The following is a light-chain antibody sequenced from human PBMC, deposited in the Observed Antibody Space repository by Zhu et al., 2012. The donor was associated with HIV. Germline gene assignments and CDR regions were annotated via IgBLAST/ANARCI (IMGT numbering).Light chain of an antibody. CDR2: GAS. CDR3: QHYVPSPMYT. J-gene: IGKJ2*01. CDR1: QTVSRNY. V-gene: IGKV3-20*01. Sequence: EIVLMQSPGTLSLSPGERATLSCRASQTVSRNYLAWYQQKPGQAPRLLIYGASRRVTGIPDRFSGSGSGTDFTLTISRLEPEDFAVYYCQHYVPSPMYTFGLGDQAGDQT.